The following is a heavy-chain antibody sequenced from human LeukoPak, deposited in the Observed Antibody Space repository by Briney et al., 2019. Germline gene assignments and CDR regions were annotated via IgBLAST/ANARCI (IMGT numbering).Heavy chain of an antibody. V-gene: IGHV4-59*01. CDR2: IYYSGST. J-gene: IGHJ4*02. CDR3: ARGAYYYDSSGYYLY. D-gene: IGHD3-22*01. Sequence: SETLSLTCTVSGGSISSYYWSWIRQPPGKGLEWIGYIYYSGSTDYNPSLKSRVTISVDTSKNQFSLKLSSVTAADTAVYYCARGAYYYDSSGYYLYWGQGTLVTVSS. CDR1: GGSISSYY.